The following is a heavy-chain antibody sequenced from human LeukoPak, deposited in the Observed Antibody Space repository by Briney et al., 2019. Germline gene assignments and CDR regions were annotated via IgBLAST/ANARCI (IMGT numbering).Heavy chain of an antibody. D-gene: IGHD3-16*01. CDR3: ARDQGDYYYYYYMDV. CDR2: IKQDGSEK. CDR1: GFTFSSYW. Sequence: PGGSLRLSCAASGFTFSSYWMSWVRQAPGKGLEWVANIKQDGSEKYYVDSVKGRFTISRDNAKSSLYLQMNSLRAEDTAVYYCARDQGDYYYYYYMDVWGKGTTVTVSS. V-gene: IGHV3-7*01. J-gene: IGHJ6*03.